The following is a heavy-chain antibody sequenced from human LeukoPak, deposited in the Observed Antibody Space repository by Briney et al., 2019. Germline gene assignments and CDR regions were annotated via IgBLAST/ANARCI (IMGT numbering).Heavy chain of an antibody. J-gene: IGHJ4*02. Sequence: SQTLSLTCTVSGGSISSGGYYWSWIRQHPGKGLEWIGYIYYSGSTYYNPSLKSRVTISVDTSKNQFSLKLSSVTAADTAVYYCASTQRLAAAGRGYFDYWGQGTLVTVSS. CDR1: GGSISSGGYY. D-gene: IGHD6-13*01. CDR2: IYYSGST. V-gene: IGHV4-31*03. CDR3: ASTQRLAAAGRGYFDY.